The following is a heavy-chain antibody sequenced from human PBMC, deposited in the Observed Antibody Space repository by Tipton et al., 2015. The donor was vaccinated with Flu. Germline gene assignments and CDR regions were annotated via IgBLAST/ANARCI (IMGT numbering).Heavy chain of an antibody. V-gene: IGHV4-34*01. D-gene: IGHD3-22*01. CDR1: GGSFSGYY. Sequence: TLSLTCAVYGGSFSGYYWSWIRQPPGKGLEWIGEINHSGSTNYNPSLKSQVTISVDTSKNQFSLKLSSVTAADTAVYYCARGGLYDSSGYKVDYWGQGTLVTVSS. J-gene: IGHJ4*02. CDR2: INHSGST. CDR3: ARGGLYDSSGYKVDY.